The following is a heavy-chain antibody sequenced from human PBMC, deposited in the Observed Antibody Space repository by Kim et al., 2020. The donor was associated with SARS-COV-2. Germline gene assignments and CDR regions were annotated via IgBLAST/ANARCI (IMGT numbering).Heavy chain of an antibody. J-gene: IGHJ4*02. CDR1: GFTFSSYA. CDR2: ISGSGGST. D-gene: IGHD1-26*01. CDR3: ARYSGSYFYEY. V-gene: IGHV3-23*01. Sequence: GGSLRLSCAASGFTFSSYAMSWVRQAPGKGLEWVSAISGSGGSTYYADSVKGRFTISRDNSKNTLYLQMNSLRAEDTAVYYCARYSGSYFYEYWGQGTLVTVSS.